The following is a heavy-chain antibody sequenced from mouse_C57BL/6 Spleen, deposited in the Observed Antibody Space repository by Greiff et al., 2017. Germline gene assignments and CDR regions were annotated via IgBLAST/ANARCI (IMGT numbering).Heavy chain of an antibody. V-gene: IGHV5-9-1*02. D-gene: IGHD2-14*01. CDR1: GFTFSSYA. CDR2: ISSGGDYI. Sequence: EVQGVESGEGLVKPGGSLKLSCAASGFTFSSYAMSWVRQTPEKRLEWVAYISSGGDYIYYADTVKGRFTISRDNARNPLYLQMSSLKSEDTAMYYCTRGGYDVAMDYWGQGTSVTVSS. CDR3: TRGGYDVAMDY. J-gene: IGHJ4*01.